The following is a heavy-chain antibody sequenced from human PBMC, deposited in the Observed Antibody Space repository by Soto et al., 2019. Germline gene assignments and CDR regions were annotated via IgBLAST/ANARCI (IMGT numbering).Heavy chain of an antibody. D-gene: IGHD6-19*01. CDR1: GFTFSSYA. Sequence: GESLRLSCAASGFTFSSYAMSWVRQAPGKGLEWVSAISGSGGSTYYADSVKGRFTISRDNSKNTLYLQMNSLRAEDTAVYYCAKPNLKQWLVPYYYWGQGTLVTVAS. J-gene: IGHJ4*02. V-gene: IGHV3-23*01. CDR3: AKPNLKQWLVPYYY. CDR2: ISGSGGST.